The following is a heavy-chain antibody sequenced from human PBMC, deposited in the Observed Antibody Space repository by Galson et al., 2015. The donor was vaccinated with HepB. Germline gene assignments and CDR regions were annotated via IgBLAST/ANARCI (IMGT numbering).Heavy chain of an antibody. D-gene: IGHD3-3*01. V-gene: IGHV4-30-2*01. Sequence: TLSLTCAVTGGALSSGGYSWSWIRQPPGKGLEWFWYISHSGSTYYNPSLKSRVTISVDRSKDQFSLKLSSVTAADTAVYYCARRRYDFWSGYSPDAFDIWGQGTMVTVSS. J-gene: IGHJ3*02. CDR1: GGALSSGGYS. CDR3: ARRRYDFWSGYSPDAFDI. CDR2: ISHSGST.